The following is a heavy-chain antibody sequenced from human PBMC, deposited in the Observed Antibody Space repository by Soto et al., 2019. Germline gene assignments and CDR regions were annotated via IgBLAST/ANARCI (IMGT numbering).Heavy chain of an antibody. V-gene: IGHV1-3*04. CDR3: SGERLHALTYPWGEAFEI. D-gene: IGHD3-10*01. CDR2: INTGTGRT. Sequence: QAQLVQSGAEVKKPGASVKVSCQASGYSFTNFPLHWVLQAPGQRLEWMAWINTGTGRTQYSEKLQGRVTVTTDTSATTVYMVLCGMRSEDTAVSYGSGERLHALTYPWGEAFEIWGQGTRVIVSS. J-gene: IGHJ3*02. CDR1: GYSFTNFP.